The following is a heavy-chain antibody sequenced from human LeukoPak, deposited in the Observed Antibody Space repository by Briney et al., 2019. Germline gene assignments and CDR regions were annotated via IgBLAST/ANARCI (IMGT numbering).Heavy chain of an antibody. Sequence: PGESLRLSCAASGFTFSGSPILWVRQASGKGLEWVGRIRSKADNYATAYAASVQGRCTISRDDSKNTAYLQLNSLKIEDTAVYYCTQFNYWSQGALVTVSS. D-gene: IGHD5-24*01. CDR2: IRSKADNYAT. V-gene: IGHV3-73*01. J-gene: IGHJ4*02. CDR3: TQFNY. CDR1: GFTFSGSP.